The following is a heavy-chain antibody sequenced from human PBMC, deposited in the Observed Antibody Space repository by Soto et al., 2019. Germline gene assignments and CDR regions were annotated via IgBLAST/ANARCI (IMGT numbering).Heavy chain of an antibody. V-gene: IGHV3-23*01. CDR2: ISGSGAGT. CDR3: AKDGVSTTSFWDFDY. D-gene: IGHD2-2*01. J-gene: IGHJ4*02. Sequence: PGGSLRLSCAASGFTFCNYAMSWVRQAPGKGLEWVSGISGSGAGTYYADSVKGRFAISRDNSRNTLYLQMNSLRAEDTAVYYCAKDGVSTTSFWDFDYWGQGTLVTVSS. CDR1: GFTFCNYA.